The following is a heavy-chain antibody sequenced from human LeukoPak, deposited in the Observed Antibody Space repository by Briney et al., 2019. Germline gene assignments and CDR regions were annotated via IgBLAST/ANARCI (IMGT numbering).Heavy chain of an antibody. CDR3: ARDSEYYGSGSYYKETTDY. Sequence: ASVKVPCKASGYTFTGYYMHWVRQAPGQGLEWMGWINPNSGGTNYAQKFQGRVTMTRDTSISTAYMELSRLRSDDTAVYYCARDSEYYGSGSYYKETTDYWGQGTLVTVSS. V-gene: IGHV1-2*02. J-gene: IGHJ4*02. CDR1: GYTFTGYY. D-gene: IGHD3-10*01. CDR2: INPNSGGT.